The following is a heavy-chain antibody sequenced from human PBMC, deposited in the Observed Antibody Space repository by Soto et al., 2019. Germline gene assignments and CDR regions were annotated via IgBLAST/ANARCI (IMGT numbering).Heavy chain of an antibody. V-gene: IGHV1-69*13. J-gene: IGHJ6*02. CDR1: GGTFSSYA. Sequence: GASVKVSCKASGGTFSSYAISWVRQAPGQGLEWMGGIIPIFGTANYAQKFQGRVTITADESTSTAYMELSSLRSEDTAVYYCARDQGGNWNDALYGMDVWGQGTTVTVSS. CDR2: IIPIFGTA. D-gene: IGHD1-1*01. CDR3: ARDQGGNWNDALYGMDV.